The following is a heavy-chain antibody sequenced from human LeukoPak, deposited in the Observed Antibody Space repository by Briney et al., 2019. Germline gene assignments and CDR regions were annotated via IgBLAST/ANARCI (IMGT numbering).Heavy chain of an antibody. V-gene: IGHV3-53*01. Sequence: GGSLRLSCAASGFTVSSSYMTWVRQAPGKGLEWVSVIYSGGITYYADSVKGRFTISRDNSKNTLYLQMNSLRAEDTAVYYCARGEGYYYYYMDVWGKGTTVTVSS. CDR3: ARGEGYYYYYMDV. CDR2: IYSGGIT. J-gene: IGHJ6*03. CDR1: GFTVSSSY. D-gene: IGHD3-16*01.